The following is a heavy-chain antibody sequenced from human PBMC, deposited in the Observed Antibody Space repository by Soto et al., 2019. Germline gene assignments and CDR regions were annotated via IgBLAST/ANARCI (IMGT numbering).Heavy chain of an antibody. V-gene: IGHV3-23*01. CDR2: ISGSGGST. CDR1: GFTFSIYA. J-gene: IGHJ4*02. CDR3: AKVTRGGAATLIRDY. D-gene: IGHD6-13*01. Sequence: PGGSLRLSCAAAGFTFSIYAMSWVRQAPGKGLEWVSAISGSGGSTYYADSVKGRFTISRDNSKNTLYLQMNSLRADDTAVYYCAKVTRGGAATLIRDYWGQGTLVTVSS.